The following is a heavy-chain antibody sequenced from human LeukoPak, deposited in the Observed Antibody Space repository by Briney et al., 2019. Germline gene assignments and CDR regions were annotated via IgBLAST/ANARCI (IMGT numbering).Heavy chain of an antibody. V-gene: IGHV3-21*01. CDR3: AKATRNHDILPCQAYGMDV. CDR2: IRSINYI. J-gene: IGHJ6*04. CDR1: GFTFSSYR. Sequence: PGGSLRLSCAASGFTFSSYRMNWVRQAPGKGLEWVSSIRSINYIYYTDSVKGRFTISRDNAKNSLYLQMNSLRAEDTAIYYCAKATRNHDILPCQAYGMDVWGKGTTVTVSS. D-gene: IGHD3-9*01.